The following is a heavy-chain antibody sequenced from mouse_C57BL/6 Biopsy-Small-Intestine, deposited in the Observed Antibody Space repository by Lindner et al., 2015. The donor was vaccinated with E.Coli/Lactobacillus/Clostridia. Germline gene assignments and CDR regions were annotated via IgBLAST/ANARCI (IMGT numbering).Heavy chain of an antibody. D-gene: IGHD6-1*01. CDR2: IYPGDGDT. V-gene: IGHV1-82*01. Sequence: VQLQESGPELVKPGASVKLSCTASGFNIKDYYMHWVKQRPGKGLEWIGRIYPGDGDTNYNGKFKGKATLTADKSSSTAYMQLKSLTSEDSAVYYCARFGGSGAMDYWGQGTSVTVSS. J-gene: IGHJ4*01. CDR3: ARFGGSGAMDY. CDR1: GFNIKDYY.